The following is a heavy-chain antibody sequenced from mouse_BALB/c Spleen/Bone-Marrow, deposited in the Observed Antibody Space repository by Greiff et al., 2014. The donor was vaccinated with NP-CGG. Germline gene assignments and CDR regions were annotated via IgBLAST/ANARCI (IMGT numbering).Heavy chain of an antibody. CDR3: ARQIYFPYFDY. CDR2: ISNGGGST. J-gene: IGHJ2*01. D-gene: IGHD2-1*01. CDR1: GFTFSSYT. Sequence: EVQVVESGGGLVQPGGSLKLSCAASGFTFSSYTMSWVRQTPEKRLEWVAYISNGGGSTYYPDTVKGRFTISRDNAKNTLYLQMSSLKSEDTAMYYCARQIYFPYFDYWGQGTTLTVFS. V-gene: IGHV5-12-2*01.